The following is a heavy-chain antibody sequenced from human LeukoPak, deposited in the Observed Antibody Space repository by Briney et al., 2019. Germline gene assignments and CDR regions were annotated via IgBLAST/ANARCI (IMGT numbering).Heavy chain of an antibody. D-gene: IGHD5-18*01. CDR1: GGAITSYY. J-gene: IGHJ4*02. Sequence: SETLSLTCTVSGGAITSYYWSWIRQPPGKGLEWIGYIYYSGSTNYNPSLKSRVTISVDKSKNQFSLKLSSVTAADTAVYYCARLYSYGYGFDYWGQGTLVTVSS. CDR3: ARLYSYGYGFDY. V-gene: IGHV4-59*12. CDR2: IYYSGST.